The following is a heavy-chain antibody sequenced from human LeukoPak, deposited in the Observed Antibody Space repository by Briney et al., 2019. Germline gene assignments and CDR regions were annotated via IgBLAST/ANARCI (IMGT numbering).Heavy chain of an antibody. CDR2: ISWNSGSI. Sequence: GGSLRLSCAASGFTFDGYAMHWVRQAPGKGLERVSGISWNSGSIGYADSVKGRFTISRDNAKNSLYLQMNSLRAEDTALYYCAKDNWSSGWLSGGLDYWGQGTLVTVSS. D-gene: IGHD6-19*01. J-gene: IGHJ4*02. CDR1: GFTFDGYA. CDR3: AKDNWSSGWLSGGLDY. V-gene: IGHV3-9*01.